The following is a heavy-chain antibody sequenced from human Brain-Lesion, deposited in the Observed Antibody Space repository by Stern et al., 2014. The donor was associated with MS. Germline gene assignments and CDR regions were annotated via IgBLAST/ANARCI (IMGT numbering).Heavy chain of an antibody. D-gene: IGHD1-14*01. V-gene: IGHV4-4*02. J-gene: IGHJ3*02. CDR1: GGTLSSSNL. Sequence: VQLVESGPGLLKPSGSLSLTCAVSGGTLSSSNLWRLVRQSRREGLGWMGEIYNSGGTKYTQSFQSRGIISVDKSTNQFYMNLSYVAAADTAVYYCARELPDLNAFDIWGQGTMVTVSS. CDR3: ARELPDLNAFDI. CDR2: IYNSGGT.